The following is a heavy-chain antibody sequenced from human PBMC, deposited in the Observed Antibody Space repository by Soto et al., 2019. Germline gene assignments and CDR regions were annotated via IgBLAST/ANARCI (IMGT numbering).Heavy chain of an antibody. D-gene: IGHD1-26*01. CDR2: IIPIFGTA. V-gene: IGHV1-69*01. Sequence: QVQLVQSGAEVKKPGSSVKVSCKASGGTFSSYAISWVRQAPGQGLEWMGGIIPIFGTANYAQKFQGRVTITADESTSTDYMELSSLRSEDTAVYYCARTSIVGATGDWYFDLWGRGTLVTVSS. CDR1: GGTFSSYA. J-gene: IGHJ2*01. CDR3: ARTSIVGATGDWYFDL.